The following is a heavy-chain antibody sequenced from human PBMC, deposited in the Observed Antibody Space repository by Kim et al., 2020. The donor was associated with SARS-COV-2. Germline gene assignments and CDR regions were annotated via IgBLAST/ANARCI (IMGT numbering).Heavy chain of an antibody. J-gene: IGHJ4*02. CDR1: GGSISSSSYY. V-gene: IGHV4-39*01. Sequence: SETLSLTCTVSGGSISSSSYYWGWIRQPPGKGLEWIGSIYYSGSTYYNPSLKSRFTISVDTSKNQFSLKLSSVTAADTAVYYCARSENFWSGYLMIEGFDYWGQGTLVTVSS. CDR3: ARSENFWSGYLMIEGFDY. CDR2: IYYSGST. D-gene: IGHD3-3*01.